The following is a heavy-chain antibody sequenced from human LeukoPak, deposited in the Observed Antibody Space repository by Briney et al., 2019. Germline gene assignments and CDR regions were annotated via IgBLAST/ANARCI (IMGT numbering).Heavy chain of an antibody. J-gene: IGHJ6*03. CDR1: GFTLSSYA. Sequence: PGGSLRLSCAASGFTLSSYAMSWVRQAPGKGLEWVSAISGSGGSTYYADSVKGRFTISRDNSKNTLYLQMNSLRAEDTAVYYCARPPAAAELYYYYYYMDVWGKGTTVTVSS. CDR2: ISGSGGST. V-gene: IGHV3-23*01. CDR3: ARPPAAAELYYYYYYMDV. D-gene: IGHD6-13*01.